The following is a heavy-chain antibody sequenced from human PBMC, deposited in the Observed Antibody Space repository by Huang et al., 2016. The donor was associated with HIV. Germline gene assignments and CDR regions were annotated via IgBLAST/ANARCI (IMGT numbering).Heavy chain of an antibody. CDR2: ISVYNGNT. D-gene: IGHD5-18*01. CDR3: AGGGGIQLWLLGYYYMDV. V-gene: IGHV1-18*01. J-gene: IGHJ6*03. CDR1: GYTFSSFG. Sequence: QVQLVQSGAEVKKPGASVKVSCKASGYTFSSFGISWVRQAPGTGLEGGGWISVYNGNTKFAQKYQGRRTMTTDTATSTAYMELRSLRSDDTAVYYCAGGGGIQLWLLGYYYMDVWGNGTTVTVSS.